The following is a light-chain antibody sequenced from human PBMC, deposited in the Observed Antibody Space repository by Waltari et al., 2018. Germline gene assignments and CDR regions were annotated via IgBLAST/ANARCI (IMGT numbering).Light chain of an antibody. Sequence: AIRMTQSPSSFSASIGDRVTLTCRPSQAIATYLAWYQQKPGKAPKHLIYAASTLERGVPSRFSGSGSGTDCTLTISGLQSEDFATYYCLQYYDYPRTFGQGTKVDIK. CDR3: LQYYDYPRT. V-gene: IGKV1-8*01. CDR2: AAS. CDR1: QAIATY. J-gene: IGKJ1*01.